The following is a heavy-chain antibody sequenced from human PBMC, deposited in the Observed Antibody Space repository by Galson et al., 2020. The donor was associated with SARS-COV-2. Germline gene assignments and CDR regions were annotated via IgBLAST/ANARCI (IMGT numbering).Heavy chain of an antibody. CDR3: AKDRALGIIVPAATFDY. D-gene: IGHD2-2*01. V-gene: IGHV3-23*01. J-gene: IGHJ4*02. CDR2: ISGSGGST. Sequence: TWGSLRLSCADPGITFSSYAMSWVRQAPGKGLEWVSAISGSGGSTYYADSVKGRFTISRDNSKNTLYLQMSSLSAEDTAVYYCAKDRALGIIVPAATFDYWGQGTLVTVSS. CDR1: GITFSSYA.